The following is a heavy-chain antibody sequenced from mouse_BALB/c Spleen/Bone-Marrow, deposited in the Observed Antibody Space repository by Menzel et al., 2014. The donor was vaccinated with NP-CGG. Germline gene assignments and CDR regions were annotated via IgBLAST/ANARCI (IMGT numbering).Heavy chain of an antibody. J-gene: IGHJ2*01. CDR3: ASYVYGYYFDY. V-gene: IGHV14-3*02. CDR2: IDPANGNT. CDR1: GFNIKDTY. Sequence: EVMLVESGAELVKPGASVKLSCTASGFNIKDTYMHWVKQRPEQGLEWIGRIDPANGNTKYDPKFQGKATITADTSPNTAYLQLSSLTSEDTAVYYCASYVYGYYFDYWSQGTTLTVSS. D-gene: IGHD2-2*01.